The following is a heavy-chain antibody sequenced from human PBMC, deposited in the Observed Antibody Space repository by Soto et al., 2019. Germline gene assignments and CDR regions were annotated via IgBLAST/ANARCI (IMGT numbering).Heavy chain of an antibody. CDR1: GYTFTGYY. CDR3: ARSPPRQRVPTSSYYYYGMDV. CDR2: INPNSGGT. Sequence: GASVKVSCKAPGYTFTGYYMHWVRQAPGQGLEWMGWINPNSGGTNYAQKFQGWVTMTRDTSISTAYMELSRLRSDDTAVYYCARSPPRQRVPTSSYYYYGMDVWGQGTTVTVSS. J-gene: IGHJ6*02. D-gene: IGHD1-1*01. V-gene: IGHV1-2*04.